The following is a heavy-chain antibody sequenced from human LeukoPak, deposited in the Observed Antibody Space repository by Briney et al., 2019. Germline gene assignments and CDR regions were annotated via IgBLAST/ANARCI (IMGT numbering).Heavy chain of an antibody. CDR3: ANEDIVVVPAAPPDAGY. D-gene: IGHD2-2*01. J-gene: IGHJ4*02. CDR1: GFTFSSYS. V-gene: IGHV3-21*01. Sequence: GGSLRLSCAASGFTFSSYSMNWVRQAPGKGLEWVSSISSSSSYIYYADSVKGRFTISRDNAKNSLYLQMNSLRAEDTAVYYCANEDIVVVPAAPPDAGYWGQGTLVTVSS. CDR2: ISSSSSYI.